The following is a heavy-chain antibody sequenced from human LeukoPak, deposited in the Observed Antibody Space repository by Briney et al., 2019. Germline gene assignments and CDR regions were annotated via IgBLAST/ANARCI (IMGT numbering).Heavy chain of an antibody. Sequence: SVKVSCTASGFTSTSSAMQWVRHARVHRLEWRGWIVVVSGNTNYTQKFQETVTITRDMSERTGYMELSSLRSEDTDVYCCAGDRAANYDILTGYYRPNWFDPWGQGPLVTVSS. V-gene: IGHV1-58*02. D-gene: IGHD3-9*01. J-gene: IGHJ5*02. CDR1: GFTSTSSA. CDR2: IVVVSGNT. CDR3: AGDRAANYDILTGYYRPNWFDP.